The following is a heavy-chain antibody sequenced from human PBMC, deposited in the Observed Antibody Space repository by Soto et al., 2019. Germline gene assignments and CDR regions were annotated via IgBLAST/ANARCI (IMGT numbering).Heavy chain of an antibody. CDR2: VYPDDSDT. V-gene: IGHV5-51*01. CDR1: GYNFFNYW. CDR3: ARGGRGTWAYHHNTDV. D-gene: IGHD1-1*01. J-gene: IGHJ6*02. Sequence: PGESLKISCQASGYNFFNYWIGWVRQVPGKGLEWMGIVYPDDSDTRYSPSFQGQVIISADKSINAAYLQWNSLKASDSAIYYCARGGRGTWAYHHNTDVWGQGTTVTVSS.